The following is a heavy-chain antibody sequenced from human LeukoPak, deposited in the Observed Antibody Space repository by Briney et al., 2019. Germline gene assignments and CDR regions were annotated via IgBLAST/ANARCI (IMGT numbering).Heavy chain of an antibody. CDR2: IYYSGST. CDR1: GGSISSYY. Sequence: SETLSLTRTVSGGSISSYYWSWIRQPPGKGLEWIGDIYYSGSTNYNPSLKSRVTISVDTSKNQFSLKLSSVTAADTAVYYCARDVGVTPRWFDPWGQGTLVTVSS. CDR3: ARDVGVTPRWFDP. V-gene: IGHV4-59*12. J-gene: IGHJ5*02. D-gene: IGHD2-21*01.